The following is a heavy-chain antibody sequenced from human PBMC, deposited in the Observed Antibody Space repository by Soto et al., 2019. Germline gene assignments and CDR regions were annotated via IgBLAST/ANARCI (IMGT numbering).Heavy chain of an antibody. V-gene: IGHV1-69*04. J-gene: IGHJ4*02. CDR3: ARDSERDSSGYYYPFDY. Sequence: GASVKVSCKASGGTFSSYTISWVRQAPGQGLEWMGRIIPILGIANYAQKFQGRVTITADKSTSTAYMELSSLRSEDTAVYYCARDSERDSSGYYYPFDYWGQGTLVPVSS. CDR1: GGTFSSYT. D-gene: IGHD3-22*01. CDR2: IIPILGIA.